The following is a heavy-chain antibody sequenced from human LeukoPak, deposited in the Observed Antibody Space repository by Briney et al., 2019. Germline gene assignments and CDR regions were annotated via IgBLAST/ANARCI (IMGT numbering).Heavy chain of an antibody. J-gene: IGHJ4*02. CDR1: GGTFSSYA. V-gene: IGHV1-69*04. D-gene: IGHD4-17*01. Sequence: GSSVKVSFKASGGTFSSYAISWVRQAPGQGLEWMGRIIPILGIADYAQKFQGRVTITADKSTSTAYMELSSLRSEDTAVYYCARATVTQGYYFDYWGQGTLVTVSS. CDR3: ARATVTQGYYFDY. CDR2: IIPILGIA.